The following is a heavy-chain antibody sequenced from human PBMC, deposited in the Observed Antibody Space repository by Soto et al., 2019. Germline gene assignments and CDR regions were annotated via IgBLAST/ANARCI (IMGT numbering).Heavy chain of an antibody. J-gene: IGHJ4*02. D-gene: IGHD3-22*01. Sequence: GGSLRLSCAASGFTFSSYSMNWVRQAPGKGLEWVSSISSSSSYIYYADSVKGRFTISRDNAKNSLYLQMNSLRAEDTAVYYCASRSYDSSGYYSLDYWGQGTLVTVSS. CDR1: GFTFSSYS. CDR2: ISSSSSYI. V-gene: IGHV3-21*01. CDR3: ASRSYDSSGYYSLDY.